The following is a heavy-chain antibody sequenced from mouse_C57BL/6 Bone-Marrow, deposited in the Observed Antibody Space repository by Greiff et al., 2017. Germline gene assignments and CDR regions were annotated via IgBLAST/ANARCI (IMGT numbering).Heavy chain of an antibody. CDR2: IYPGSGST. V-gene: IGHV1-55*01. CDR1: GYTFTSYW. D-gene: IGHD1-1*01. Sequence: QVQLQQPGAELVKPGASVKMSCKASGYTFTSYWITWVKQRPGQGLEWIGDIYPGSGSTNYNEKFKSKATLTVDTSSSTAYMQLSSLTSEASAVYYCARYCYGSRDYFDYWGQGTTRTVSS. CDR3: ARYCYGSRDYFDY. J-gene: IGHJ2*01.